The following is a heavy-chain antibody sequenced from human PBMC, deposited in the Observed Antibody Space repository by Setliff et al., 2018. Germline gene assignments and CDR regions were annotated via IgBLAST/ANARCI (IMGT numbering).Heavy chain of an antibody. J-gene: IGHJ4*01. CDR3: ARGSAGDNNSWYPYFFDS. CDR2: ISHTGST. Sequence: SETLSLTCTVSDDFFNFGHWLSWVRQSPGRGLQWIRDISHTGSTNYNPSLRSQVTVSVDKSKNQFSLKVDSVTDADTAVYFCARGSAGDNNSWYPYFFDSWGRGTLVTVSS. CDR1: DDFFNFGHW. V-gene: IGHV4-4*02. D-gene: IGHD3-10*01.